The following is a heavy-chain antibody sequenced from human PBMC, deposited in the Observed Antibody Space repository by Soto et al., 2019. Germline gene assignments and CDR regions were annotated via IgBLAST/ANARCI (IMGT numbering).Heavy chain of an antibody. J-gene: IGHJ4*01. CDR1: GVTFSSYA. V-gene: IGHV3-23*01. CDR2: ISGSGGST. Sequence: PGGSLRLSCAASGVTFSSYAMSWVRQAPGKGLEWVSAISGSGGSTYYADSVKGRFTISRDNPKNTLYLQMNSLRAEDTAVYYCAKDETYCYDSSGWPFDHWGQGILVTVSS. CDR3: AKDETYCYDSSGWPFDH. D-gene: IGHD3-22*01.